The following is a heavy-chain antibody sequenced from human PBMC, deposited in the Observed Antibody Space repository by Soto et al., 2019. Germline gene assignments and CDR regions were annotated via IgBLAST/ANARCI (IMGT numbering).Heavy chain of an antibody. D-gene: IGHD2-8*02. J-gene: IGHJ3*01. V-gene: IGHV3-74*01. Sequence: EVQLVESGGGLVQPGGSLRLSCADSGFSFSSYWMHWLRQGPEKGLVWVSRINTDGSSTNYADSVKGRFTISRDNAKRTLYLQMNSLRAEDTAVYYCARSPGGYYTGWGQGTVVTVSS. CDR2: INTDGSST. CDR3: ARSPGGYYTG. CDR1: GFSFSSYW.